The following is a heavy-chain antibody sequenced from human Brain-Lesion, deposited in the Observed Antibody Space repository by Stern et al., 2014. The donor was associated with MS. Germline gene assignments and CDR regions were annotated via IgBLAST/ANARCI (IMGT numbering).Heavy chain of an antibody. V-gene: IGHV3-74*02. CDR3: ARGVGDY. Sequence: EVQLEASGGGLVQPGGSLRLSCAASGFNFSSYWMHWVRQFPAKGLFGVSQINRDGSDTSYADSVKGRFSISRDNIRNMLYLRMTSLRAEDTAVYYCARGVGDYWGQGARVTVSS. J-gene: IGHJ4*02. CDR1: GFNFSSYW. D-gene: IGHD3-16*01. CDR2: INRDGSDT.